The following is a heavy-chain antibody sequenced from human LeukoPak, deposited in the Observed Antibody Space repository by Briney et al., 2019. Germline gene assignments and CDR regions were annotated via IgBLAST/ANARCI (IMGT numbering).Heavy chain of an antibody. CDR3: ILAAAGPAY. CDR2: ISGSGDNT. V-gene: IGHV3-23*01. D-gene: IGHD6-13*01. CDR1: GFSFSTHA. Sequence: PGGSLRLSCAASGFSFSTHAMGWVRQAPGKGLEWVSVISGSGDNTYQADSVKGRFIISRDNSNNTLSVQMNSLRAEDTAVYYCILAAAGPAYWGQGALVTVSS. J-gene: IGHJ4*02.